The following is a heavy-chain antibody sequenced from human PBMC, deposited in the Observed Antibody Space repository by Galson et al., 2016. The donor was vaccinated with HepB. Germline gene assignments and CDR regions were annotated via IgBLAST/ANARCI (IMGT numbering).Heavy chain of an antibody. J-gene: IGHJ4*02. CDR1: GFTFTDHA. CDR3: AKEMGWLNLGLDY. D-gene: IGHD5-24*01. V-gene: IGHV3-23*01. CDR2: VSGNGGTI. Sequence: SLRLSCAASGFTFTDHAMSWVRLVPGKGLEWVAVVSGNGGTIYYSDSVKGRFTISRDNSKNTLYLQMNSLRAEDTATYYCAKEMGWLNLGLDYWGQGARVTVSS.